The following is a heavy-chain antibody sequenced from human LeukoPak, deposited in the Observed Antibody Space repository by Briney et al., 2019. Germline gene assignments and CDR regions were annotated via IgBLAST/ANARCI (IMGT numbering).Heavy chain of an antibody. CDR2: MNPNSGNT. J-gene: IGHJ4*02. V-gene: IGHV1-8*01. Sequence: ASVKVSCKASGYTFTSYDINWVRQATGQGLEWMGWMNPNSGNTGYAQKFQGRVTMTRNTSISTAYMELSSVRSEDMAVYYCARGLDYVGLADYWGQGTLVTVSS. CDR3: ARGLDYVGLADY. CDR1: GYTFTSYD. D-gene: IGHD4-23*01.